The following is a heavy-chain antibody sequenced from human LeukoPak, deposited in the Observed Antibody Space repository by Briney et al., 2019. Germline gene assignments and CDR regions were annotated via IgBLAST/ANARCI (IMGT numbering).Heavy chain of an antibody. CDR1: GGSISSSYYY. Sequence: SETLSLTCTVSGGSISSSYYYWGWIRQPPGKGLEWIGSIYYSGRTYYNPSLKSRVTISVDTSKNQFSLKLSSVTAADTAVYYCARTRYYYNSRSYGAPYYFDYWGQGTLVTVSS. CDR3: ARTRYYYNSRSYGAPYYFDY. V-gene: IGHV4-39*01. CDR2: IYYSGRT. D-gene: IGHD3-10*01. J-gene: IGHJ4*02.